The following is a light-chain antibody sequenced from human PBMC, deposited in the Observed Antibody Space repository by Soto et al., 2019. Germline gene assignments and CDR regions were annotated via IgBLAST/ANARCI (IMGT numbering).Light chain of an antibody. CDR3: HHYTRA. V-gene: IGKV1-5*01. Sequence: DIQMTQSPSALSASVGDRVTITCRASQSIKTWLAWYQRKPGRAPNHLIYDASSLQSGVPSRFSGSESGTEFTLTIASLQPDDFATYYCHHYTRAFGQGTKVDIK. J-gene: IGKJ1*01. CDR1: QSIKTW. CDR2: DAS.